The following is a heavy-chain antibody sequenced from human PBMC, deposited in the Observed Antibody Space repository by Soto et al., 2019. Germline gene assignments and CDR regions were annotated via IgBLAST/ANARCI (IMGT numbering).Heavy chain of an antibody. CDR1: GYRFTSFW. CDR3: ARHGRSGSSWYPSYYYGMEV. Sequence: PGESLKISRKGSGYRFTSFWIGWVRPMPGKGPEWMGILYPGDSDTRFSPSFQGQVTIPADKTISTAYLQRSSLQASDTAMYFFARHGRSGSSWYPSYYYGMEVWGQEATVTVSS. CDR2: LYPGDSDT. V-gene: IGHV5-51*01. D-gene: IGHD6-13*01. J-gene: IGHJ6*02.